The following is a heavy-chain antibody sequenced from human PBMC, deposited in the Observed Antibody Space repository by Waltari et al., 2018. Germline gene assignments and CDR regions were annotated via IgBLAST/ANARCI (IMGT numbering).Heavy chain of an antibody. D-gene: IGHD3-22*01. CDR2: IYTTGRT. Sequence: QVQLQESGPGLVKPSQTLSLTCTVSGASVSGGSYFWNWIRQPAGKGLEWIARIYTTGRTDYNPSLRSRVTISAETSKNELSLKMSSVTAADTAVYYCARSGYDSTEGWLDPWGPGTLVTVSS. V-gene: IGHV4-61*02. J-gene: IGHJ5*02. CDR1: GASVSGGSYF. CDR3: ARSGYDSTEGWLDP.